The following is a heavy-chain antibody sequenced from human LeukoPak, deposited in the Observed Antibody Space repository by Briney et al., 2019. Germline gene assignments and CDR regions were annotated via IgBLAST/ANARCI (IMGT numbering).Heavy chain of an antibody. CDR2: IIPIVGST. D-gene: IGHD4-23*01. CDR1: GYTFTSYD. J-gene: IGHJ4*02. CDR3: ARHYGGLDDY. Sequence: SVKVSCKASGYTFTSYDINWVRQAPGQGLEWMGRIIPIVGSTNYAEKLQGRVTITADKSTSTVYMELSSLRSEDTAVYYCARHYGGLDDYWXQGTLIIVSS. V-gene: IGHV1-69*04.